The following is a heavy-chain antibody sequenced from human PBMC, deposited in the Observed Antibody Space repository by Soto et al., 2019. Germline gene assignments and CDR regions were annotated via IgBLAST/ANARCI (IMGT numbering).Heavy chain of an antibody. V-gene: IGHV1-3*05. CDR1: GYTFTVYA. CDR3: ARAVAVAADFDY. J-gene: IGHJ4*02. Sequence: QVQLVQSGAEEKKPGPSVKVSCKASGYTFTVYAMHWVRQAPGQRLEWMGWITAGNGNTKYSQKFQGRVTITRDTSASTAYMELSSLRSEDTAVYYCARAVAVAADFDYWGQGTLVTVSS. D-gene: IGHD6-19*01. CDR2: ITAGNGNT.